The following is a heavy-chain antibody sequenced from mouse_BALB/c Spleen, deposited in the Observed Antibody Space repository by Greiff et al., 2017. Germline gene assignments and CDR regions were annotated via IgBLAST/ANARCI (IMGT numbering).Heavy chain of an antibody. CDR1: GFSLTSYG. CDR3: ARSLYDYDGGYYAMDY. D-gene: IGHD2-4*01. Sequence: QVQLKESGPGLVAPSQSLSITCTVSGFSLTSYGVHWVRQPPGKGLEWLGVIWAGGSTNYNSALMSRLSISKDNSKSQVFLKMNSLQTDDTAMYYCARSLYDYDGGYYAMDYWGQGTSVTVSS. V-gene: IGHV2-9*02. J-gene: IGHJ4*01. CDR2: IWAGGST.